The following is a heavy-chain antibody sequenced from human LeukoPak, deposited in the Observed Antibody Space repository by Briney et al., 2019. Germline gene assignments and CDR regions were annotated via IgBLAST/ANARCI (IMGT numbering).Heavy chain of an antibody. J-gene: IGHJ4*02. CDR3: ASSREIAGTQRYCSGGSCYSVAVYFDY. Sequence: ASVKVSCKASGYTFTGYYMHWVRQAPGQGLEWMGWINPNSGGTNYAQKFQGRVTMTRDTSISAAYMELSRLRSDDTAVYYCASSREIAGTQRYCSGGSCYSVAVYFDYWGQGTLLTVSS. CDR1: GYTFTGYY. D-gene: IGHD2-15*01. CDR2: INPNSGGT. V-gene: IGHV1-2*02.